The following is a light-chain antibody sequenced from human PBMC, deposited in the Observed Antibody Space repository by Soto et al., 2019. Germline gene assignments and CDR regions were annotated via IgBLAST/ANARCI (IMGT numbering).Light chain of an antibody. Sequence: QAVVTQPPSVSGAPGQRVTISCTGSSSNIGAGYDVHWYQQLPGTAPKLLIYGNTNRPSGVPDRFSGSKSGTSASLAITGLHAEDEADYYCQYYDSSLSGPSFVFGTGTKLTVL. CDR2: GNT. J-gene: IGLJ1*01. CDR3: QYYDSSLSGPSFV. CDR1: SSNIGAGYD. V-gene: IGLV1-40*01.